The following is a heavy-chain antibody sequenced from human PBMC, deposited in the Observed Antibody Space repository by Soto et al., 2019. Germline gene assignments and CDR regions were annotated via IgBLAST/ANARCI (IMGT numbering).Heavy chain of an antibody. CDR2: INPNSGGT. D-gene: IGHD2-2*01. J-gene: IGHJ6*03. Sequence: GASVKVSCKASGYTFTGYYMHWVRQAPGQGLEWMGWINPNSGGTNYAQKFQGWVTMTRDTSISTTYMELSRLRSDDTAVYYCARDYRYCSSTSCQKRSYYYMDVWGKGTTVTVSS. CDR3: ARDYRYCSSTSCQKRSYYYMDV. V-gene: IGHV1-2*04. CDR1: GYTFTGYY.